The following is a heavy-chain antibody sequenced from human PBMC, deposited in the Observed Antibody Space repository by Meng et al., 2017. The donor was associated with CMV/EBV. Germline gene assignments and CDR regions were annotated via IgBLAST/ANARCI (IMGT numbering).Heavy chain of an antibody. D-gene: IGHD5-12*01. V-gene: IGHV1-2*02. CDR3: ARWDIVTTFRKDYYYYGMDV. J-gene: IGHJ6*02. Sequence: ASVKVSCKASGYTFTGYYMHWVRQAPGQGLEWMGWINPNSGGTNYAQKFQGRVTMTRDTSISTAYMELSRLRSDDTAVYYCARWDIVTTFRKDYYYYGMDVWGQGTTVTVSS. CDR2: INPNSGGT. CDR1: GYTFTGYY.